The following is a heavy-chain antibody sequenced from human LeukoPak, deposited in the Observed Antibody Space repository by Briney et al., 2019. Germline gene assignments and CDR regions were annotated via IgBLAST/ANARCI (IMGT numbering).Heavy chain of an antibody. V-gene: IGHV3-23*01. D-gene: IGHD2-15*01. CDR2: ITGSGGNT. CDR1: GFTFSSYG. J-gene: IGHJ4*02. Sequence: GGSLRLSCAASGFTFSSYGMNWVRQAPGKGLEWVSGITGSGGNTYYADSVKGRFTISRDNSKNTMYLQMNSLRAEDTAVYYCAKDLSYIGFGSWGQGTLVTVSS. CDR3: AKDLSYIGFGS.